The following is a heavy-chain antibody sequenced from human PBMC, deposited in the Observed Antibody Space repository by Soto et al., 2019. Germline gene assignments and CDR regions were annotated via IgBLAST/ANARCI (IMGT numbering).Heavy chain of an antibody. Sequence: GGSLRLSCAASGFTFSSYNMNWVRQAPGKGLEWVSYISSRSRVIYYADSVKGRFTISRDNAKNSLYLQMNSLRDEDTAVYYCARALAVTTVDYYYGMDVWGQGTTVTVSS. CDR2: ISSRSRVI. CDR3: ARALAVTTVDYYYGMDV. V-gene: IGHV3-48*02. J-gene: IGHJ6*02. D-gene: IGHD4-17*01. CDR1: GFTFSSYN.